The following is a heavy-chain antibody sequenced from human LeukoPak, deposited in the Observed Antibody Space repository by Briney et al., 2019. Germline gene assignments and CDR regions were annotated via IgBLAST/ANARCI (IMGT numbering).Heavy chain of an antibody. CDR2: ISSSSSTI. D-gene: IGHD3-10*01. J-gene: IGHJ4*02. CDR1: GFTLSKYS. CDR3: ARRGGFDY. Sequence: GGSLRLSCEASGFTLSKYSMIWVRQAPGKGLEWVSYISSSSSTIYYGDSVKGRFTISRDNAKNSLYLQMNSLRAEDTAVYYCARRGGFDYWGQGTLVTVSS. V-gene: IGHV3-48*04.